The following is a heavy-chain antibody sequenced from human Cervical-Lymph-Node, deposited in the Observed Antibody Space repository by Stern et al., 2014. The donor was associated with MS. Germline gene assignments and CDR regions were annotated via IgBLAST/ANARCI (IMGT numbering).Heavy chain of an antibody. J-gene: IGHJ4*02. D-gene: IGHD3-3*01. CDR2: ISSSSSYI. CDR1: GFTFSSYS. CDR3: ARDGARTIFGVVIDY. Sequence: EEQLVESGGGLVKPGGSLRLSCAASGFTFSSYSMNWVRQAPGKGLEWGSSISSSSSYIYYADSVKGRFTISRDNAKNSLYLQMNSLRAEDTAVYYCARDGARTIFGVVIDYWGQGTLVTVSS. V-gene: IGHV3-21*01.